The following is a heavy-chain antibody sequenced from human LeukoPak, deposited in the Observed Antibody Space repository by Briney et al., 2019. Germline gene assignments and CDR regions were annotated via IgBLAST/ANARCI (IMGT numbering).Heavy chain of an antibody. D-gene: IGHD6-13*01. J-gene: IGHJ4*02. CDR2: ISSSGGST. V-gene: IGHV3-23*01. CDR1: GFTFSTYA. Sequence: GGSLRLSCAASGFTFSTYAMNWVRQAPGKGPEWVSGISSSGGSTYYADSVKGRFTISRDNSKNTLYLQMISLRAEDTAVYYCAKDIGYLDSAAGSFDYWGQGTLVTVSS. CDR3: AKDIGYLDSAAGSFDY.